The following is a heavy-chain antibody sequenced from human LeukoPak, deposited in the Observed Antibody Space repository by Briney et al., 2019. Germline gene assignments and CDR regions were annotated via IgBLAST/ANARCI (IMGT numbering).Heavy chain of an antibody. CDR2: IYSGGST. Sequence: PGGSLRLSCAAPGFTFSSYSMNWVRQAPGKGLEWVSVIYSGGSTYYADSVKGRLTISRDNSKNTLYLQMNSLRAEDTAVYYCARVEMATIGEDYWGQGTLVTVSS. CDR3: ARVEMATIGEDY. D-gene: IGHD5-24*01. V-gene: IGHV3-66*01. CDR1: GFTFSSYS. J-gene: IGHJ4*02.